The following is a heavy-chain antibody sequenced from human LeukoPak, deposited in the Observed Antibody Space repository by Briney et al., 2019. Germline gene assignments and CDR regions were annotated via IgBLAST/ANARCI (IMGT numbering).Heavy chain of an antibody. CDR2: FDPEDGET. V-gene: IGHV1-24*01. Sequence: ASVKVSCKVSGYTLTELSMHWVRQAPGKGLEWMGGFDPEDGETIYAQKFQGRVTMTEDTSTDTAYVELSSLRSEDTAVYYCAAYHDILTGYPNWGQGTLVTVSS. CDR1: GYTLTELS. J-gene: IGHJ4*02. CDR3: AAYHDILTGYPN. D-gene: IGHD3-9*01.